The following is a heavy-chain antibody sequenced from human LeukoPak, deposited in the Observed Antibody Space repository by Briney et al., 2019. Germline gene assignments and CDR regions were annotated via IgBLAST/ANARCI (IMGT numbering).Heavy chain of an antibody. D-gene: IGHD2-15*01. Sequence: GSSLTLSCAASGFPLSIFAMHWVPHAPGKGLEWVAVISYDRSNQYYADSVKVRFTISRDNSKNTLYLQMNSLRAEDTAVYYCARDQWSDWGQGTLVTVSS. V-gene: IGHV3-30-3*01. CDR2: ISYDRSNQ. J-gene: IGHJ4*02. CDR1: GFPLSIFA. CDR3: ARDQWSD.